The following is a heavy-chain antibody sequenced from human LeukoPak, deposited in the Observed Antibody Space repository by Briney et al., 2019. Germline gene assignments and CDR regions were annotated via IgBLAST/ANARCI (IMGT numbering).Heavy chain of an antibody. J-gene: IGHJ4*02. CDR1: GYTFTGYY. CDR2: INPNSGGT. D-gene: IGHD3-10*01. Sequence: ASVTVSCKASGYTFTGYYMHWVRQAPGQGLEWMGWINPNSGGTNHAQKFQGRVTMTRDTSISTAYMELSRLRSDDTAVYYCAVSMVRGVIMTGYWGQGTLLTVSS. V-gene: IGHV1-2*02. CDR3: AVSMVRGVIMTGY.